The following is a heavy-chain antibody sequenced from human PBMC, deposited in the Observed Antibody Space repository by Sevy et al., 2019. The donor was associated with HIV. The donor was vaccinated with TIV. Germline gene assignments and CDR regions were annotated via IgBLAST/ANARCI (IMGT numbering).Heavy chain of an antibody. V-gene: IGHV3-7*03. CDR1: GFSFSHYW. CDR2: TNQDGSNK. J-gene: IGHJ6*02. CDR3: VRDGSSILYGGYDYSGMDV. Sequence: GGSLRLSCVASGFSFSHYWMSWVRQAPGKGLEWVANTNQDGSNKNYVDSVEGRFTISRDNGKDLLYLQMTSLRAEDTAVDYGVRDGSSILYGGYDYSGMDVWGQGTTVTVSS. D-gene: IGHD6-13*01.